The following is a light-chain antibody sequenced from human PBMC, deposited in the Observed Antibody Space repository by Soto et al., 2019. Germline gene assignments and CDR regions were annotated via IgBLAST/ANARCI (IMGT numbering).Light chain of an antibody. CDR2: GAS. V-gene: IGKV3-15*01. J-gene: IGKJ2*01. Sequence: EIVMTQSPATLSVSPGERATLSCRASQSVSSNLAWYQQKPGQAPRLLIYGASTRATGIPARFSSSGSGTEFTLTISSLQSEDFAVYYCQQYNNWGYTFGQGTKLEIK. CDR3: QQYNNWGYT. CDR1: QSVSSN.